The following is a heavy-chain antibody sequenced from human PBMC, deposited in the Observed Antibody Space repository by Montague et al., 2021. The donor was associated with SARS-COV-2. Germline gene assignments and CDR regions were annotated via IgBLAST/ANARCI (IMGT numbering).Heavy chain of an antibody. CDR1: GGSLSGYY. V-gene: IGHV4-34*01. J-gene: IGHJ5*02. Sequence: SETLSLTCAVYGGSLSGYYWSWIRQTPGKGLEWIGEINHSGNTNYNPSLTSRLTISVDTSKKQFSLKLSSVTTAGTAVYYCARGGDYDFCSGYLRYKWFDPWGLGTLVTVSS. D-gene: IGHD3-3*01. CDR3: ARGGDYDFCSGYLRYKWFDP. CDR2: INHSGNT.